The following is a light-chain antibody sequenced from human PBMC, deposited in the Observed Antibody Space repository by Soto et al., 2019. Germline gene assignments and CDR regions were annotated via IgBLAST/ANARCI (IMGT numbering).Light chain of an antibody. CDR1: QGINSNY. V-gene: IGKV3D-20*01. CDR2: DTT. Sequence: EIVLTQSPSTLSLSPGERATLSCGASQGINSNYSSCYQQKPGPAPRLVIDDTTRRAPGIPDRLSGSGSRTDFTLTISRLEPEDSAIYYCQQYGSSPTFGQGTRLEIK. CDR3: QQYGSSPT. J-gene: IGKJ5*01.